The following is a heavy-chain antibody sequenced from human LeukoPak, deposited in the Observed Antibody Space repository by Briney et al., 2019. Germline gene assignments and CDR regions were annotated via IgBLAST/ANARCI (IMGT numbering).Heavy chain of an antibody. V-gene: IGHV3-15*01. CDR3: ASHTGAGVAFRPFHI. J-gene: IGHJ3*02. CDR1: GFTFSNAW. CDR2: IKSKTDGGTT. D-gene: IGHD2-8*01. Sequence: GGSLRLSCAASGFTFSNAWMSWVRQAPGKGLEWVGRIKSKTDGGTTDYAAPVKGRFTISRDDSKNTLYLQMNSLRAEDTALYYCASHTGAGVAFRPFHIWGQGTMVTVSS.